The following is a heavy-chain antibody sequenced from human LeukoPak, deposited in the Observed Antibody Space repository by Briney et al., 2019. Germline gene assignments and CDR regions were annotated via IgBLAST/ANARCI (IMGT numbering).Heavy chain of an antibody. V-gene: IGHV5-51*01. Sequence: GESLKISCKGSGYSFINYWIAWVRQMPGKGLEWMGIIYPGDSDTRYSPSFQGQVTISADKSISTAYLQWSSLKASDTAMYYCARRVFVAAAGTGYFDYWGQGTLVTVSS. D-gene: IGHD6-13*01. CDR1: GYSFINYW. J-gene: IGHJ4*02. CDR3: ARRVFVAAAGTGYFDY. CDR2: IYPGDSDT.